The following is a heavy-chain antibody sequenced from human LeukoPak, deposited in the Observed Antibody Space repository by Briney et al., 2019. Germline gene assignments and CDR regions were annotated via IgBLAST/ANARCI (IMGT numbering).Heavy chain of an antibody. Sequence: GSLRLSCAASGFIFSSYGMHWVRQAPGKGLEWVAFIRYDGSNTYYADSVKGRFTISRDNSKNTLYLQMNSLRGEDTAVYYCARLFSGSMDYWGQGTLVTVSS. CDR1: GFIFSSYG. D-gene: IGHD3-10*01. CDR3: ARLFSGSMDY. CDR2: IRYDGSNT. J-gene: IGHJ4*02. V-gene: IGHV3-30*02.